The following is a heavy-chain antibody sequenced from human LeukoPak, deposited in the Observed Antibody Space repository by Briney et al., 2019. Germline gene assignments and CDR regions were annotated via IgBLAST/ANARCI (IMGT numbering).Heavy chain of an antibody. CDR3: ARGVGRWRYYFDY. CDR2: MNPDSGDT. Sequence: ASVKVSCKASGFTFTSYDINWVRQATGQGLEWMGWMNPDSGDTAYAQRFQGRFTMTRDTSITTAYMELSSLTSEDTAVYYCARGVGRWRYYFDYWGQGTLVTVSS. CDR1: GFTFTSYD. J-gene: IGHJ4*02. D-gene: IGHD1-26*01. V-gene: IGHV1-8*01.